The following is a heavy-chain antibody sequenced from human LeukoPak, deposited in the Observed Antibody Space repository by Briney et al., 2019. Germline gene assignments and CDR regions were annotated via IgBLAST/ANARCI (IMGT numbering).Heavy chain of an antibody. J-gene: IGHJ4*02. V-gene: IGHV4-59*01. CDR1: GGSISSYY. CDR3: ASGLWFGESYYFDY. Sequence: SETLSLTCTVSGGSISSYYWSWIRQPPGKGLEWIGYIYYSGSTSYNPSLKSRVTISVDTSKKQFSLKLSSVTAADTAVYYCASGLWFGESYYFDYWGQGTLVTVSS. CDR2: IYYSGST. D-gene: IGHD3-10*01.